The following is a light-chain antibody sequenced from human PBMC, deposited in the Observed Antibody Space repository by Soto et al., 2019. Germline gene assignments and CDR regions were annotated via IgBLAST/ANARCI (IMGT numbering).Light chain of an antibody. CDR1: SSNIGNFY. CDR2: KNN. V-gene: IGLV1-47*01. Sequence: QSVLTQPASASGTPGQGVTISCSGSSSNIGNFYVYWYQQLPGTAPKLLIYKNNQRPLGVPDRFSGSKSGTSASLAISGLRSEDEADYYCAAWDDSLSGPGVFGGGTQLTV. J-gene: IGLJ7*01. CDR3: AAWDDSLSGPGV.